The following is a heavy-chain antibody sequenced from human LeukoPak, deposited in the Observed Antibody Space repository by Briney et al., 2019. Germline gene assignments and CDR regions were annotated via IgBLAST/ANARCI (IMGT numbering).Heavy chain of an antibody. CDR3: ARDKNYFDSSGRYFSEVPFDY. CDR2: IYNGGST. CDR1: GFTVSRNY. D-gene: IGHD3-22*01. J-gene: IGHJ4*02. Sequence: PGGSLRLSCAASGFTVSRNYMSWVRQAPGKGLECVSIIYNGGSTYYADSVRGRFTISRDNSKSTLFLQMNSLRAEDTAEYYCARDKNYFDSSGRYFSEVPFDYWGQGTLVTVSS. V-gene: IGHV3-66*01.